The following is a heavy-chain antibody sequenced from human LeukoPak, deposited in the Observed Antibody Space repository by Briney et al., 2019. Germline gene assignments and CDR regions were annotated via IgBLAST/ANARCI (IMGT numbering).Heavy chain of an antibody. CDR3: ARAPFIQSDYGGSFDY. CDR1: GYSISSGHY. J-gene: IGHJ4*02. D-gene: IGHD4-23*01. Sequence: PSETLSLTCTVSGYSISSGHYWGWIRQPPGKGLEWIGTIFHSGSTYYNPSLKSRVTISVDTSKNQFSLKLTSVTAADTAAYYCARAPFIQSDYGGSFDYWGQGTLVTVSS. CDR2: IFHSGST. V-gene: IGHV4-38-2*02.